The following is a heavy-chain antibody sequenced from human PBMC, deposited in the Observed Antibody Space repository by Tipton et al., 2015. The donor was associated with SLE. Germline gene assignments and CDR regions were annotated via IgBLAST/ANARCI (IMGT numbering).Heavy chain of an antibody. Sequence: GLVKPSETLSLTCAVYGGSFSGYYWNWIRQPPGKGLEWIGEINHSGYTNYNPSLKSRVTISVDTSKNQFSLKLTSVTAADTAEYYCAREPVYYYYYMDVWGKGTTVTVSS. J-gene: IGHJ6*03. CDR3: AREPVYYYYYMDV. V-gene: IGHV4-34*01. CDR1: GGSFSGYY. CDR2: INHSGYT.